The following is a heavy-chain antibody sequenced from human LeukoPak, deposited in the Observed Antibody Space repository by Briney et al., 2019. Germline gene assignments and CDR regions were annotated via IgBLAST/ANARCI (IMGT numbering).Heavy chain of an antibody. D-gene: IGHD5-12*01. Sequence: SETLSLTCTVPGGSISSYYWSWIRQPAGKGLEWIGRIYTSGSTNYNPSLKSRVPMSVDTSKNQVSLKLSSVTAADTAVYYCASGYSGYFDYWGQGTLVTVSS. V-gene: IGHV4-4*07. CDR2: IYTSGST. J-gene: IGHJ4*02. CDR3: ASGYSGYFDY. CDR1: GGSISSYY.